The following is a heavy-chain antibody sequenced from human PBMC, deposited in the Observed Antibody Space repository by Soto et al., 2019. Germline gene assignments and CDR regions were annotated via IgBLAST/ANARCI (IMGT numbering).Heavy chain of an antibody. CDR3: ARDKVTGDTAGSNWFDP. J-gene: IGHJ5*02. V-gene: IGHV6-1*01. CDR2: TYYRSKWYN. Sequence: KQSQTLSLTCAISGDSVSSNSAAWNWIRQSPSRGLEWLGRTYYRSKWYNDYAVSVKSRITINPDTSKNQFSLQLNSVTPEDTAVYYCARDKVTGDTAGSNWFDPWGQGTLVTVSS. D-gene: IGHD7-27*01. CDR1: GDSVSSNSAA.